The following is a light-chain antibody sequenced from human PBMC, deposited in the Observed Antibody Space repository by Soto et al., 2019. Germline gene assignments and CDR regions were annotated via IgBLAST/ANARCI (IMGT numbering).Light chain of an antibody. CDR1: SSNIGSNT. CDR2: SND. J-gene: IGLJ3*02. V-gene: IGLV1-44*01. CDR3: AAWDDSLNGWV. Sequence: QSVLTQAPSASGTPGQRVTISCSGSSSNIGSNTVSWYQQVPRTAPKLLIYSNDQRPSGVPDRFSGSKSGTSASLAIGGLQSEDEADYYCAAWDDSLNGWVFGGGTKLTVL.